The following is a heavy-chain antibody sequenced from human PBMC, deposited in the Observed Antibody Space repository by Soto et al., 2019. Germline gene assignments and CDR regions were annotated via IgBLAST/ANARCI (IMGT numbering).Heavy chain of an antibody. CDR3: ARDPGGVAATAGFDP. CDR2: IYYSGST. V-gene: IGHV4-31*03. D-gene: IGHD2-15*01. CDR1: GGSIGSGGYY. J-gene: IGHJ5*02. Sequence: QVQLQESGPGLVKPSQTLSLTCTVSGGSIGSGGYYWSWIRQHPGKGLEWIGYIYYSGSTYYNPSLKSRVTISVDTSKNQFSLKLSSVTAADTAVYYCARDPGGVAATAGFDPWGQGTLVTVSS.